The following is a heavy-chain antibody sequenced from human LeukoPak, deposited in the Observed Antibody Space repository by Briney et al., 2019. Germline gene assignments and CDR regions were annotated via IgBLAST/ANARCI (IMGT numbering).Heavy chain of an antibody. V-gene: IGHV3-7*02. D-gene: IGHD6-19*01. Sequence: TGGSLRLSCAVSGFTFSNYWMSWVRQAPGKGLEWVANIKPDGSERYYLDSVKGRFTMSRDNAKNSLYLQMNSLRAEDTAVYYCARPAVRAVAAVYYFDYWGQGTLVTVSS. CDR1: GFTFSNYW. J-gene: IGHJ4*02. CDR3: ARPAVRAVAAVYYFDY. CDR2: IKPDGSER.